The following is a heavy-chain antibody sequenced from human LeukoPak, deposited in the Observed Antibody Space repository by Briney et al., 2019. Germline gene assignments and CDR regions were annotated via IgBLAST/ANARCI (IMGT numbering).Heavy chain of an antibody. V-gene: IGHV3-53*01. D-gene: IGHD2-2*01. CDR3: ARGLGYCTSTTCLLPFDY. Sequence: GGSLRLSCAASGFTVSTYYMTWVRQAPGKGLECVSVIYSGGSTYYADSVKGRFTVSRDNSKNTLYLQMNSLRAEDTAMYYCARGLGYCTSTTCLLPFDYWGQGTLVSVSS. CDR2: IYSGGST. CDR1: GFTVSTYY. J-gene: IGHJ4*02.